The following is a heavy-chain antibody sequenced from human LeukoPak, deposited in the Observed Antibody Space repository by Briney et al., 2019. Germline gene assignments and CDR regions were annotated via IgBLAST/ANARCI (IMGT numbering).Heavy chain of an antibody. D-gene: IGHD6-6*01. Sequence: ASVKVSCKASGYTFTAYYMHWVRQAPGQGLERMGWINPNNGGTNYAQKFQGRFTKTRDTSTGTAYMELSRLRSDDTAVYYCAADRLSRADYMDFWGKGTTVTVSS. CDR1: GYTFTAYY. CDR2: INPNNGGT. J-gene: IGHJ6*03. CDR3: AADRLSRADYMDF. V-gene: IGHV1-2*02.